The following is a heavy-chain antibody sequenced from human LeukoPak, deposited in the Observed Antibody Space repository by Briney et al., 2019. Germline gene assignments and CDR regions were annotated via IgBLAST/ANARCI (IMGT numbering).Heavy chain of an antibody. CDR3: ARWTSGTYYFDL. Sequence: SETLSLTCTVSGGSISGFVWSWIRQPPGKGLEWIGYIYYSGSTNYNPSLDSRVTISVDTSKKQFSLKLTSVTAADTAVYYCARWTSGTYYFDLWGQGTLVTVSS. D-gene: IGHD1-26*01. V-gene: IGHV4-59*08. CDR2: IYYSGST. J-gene: IGHJ4*02. CDR1: GGSISGFV.